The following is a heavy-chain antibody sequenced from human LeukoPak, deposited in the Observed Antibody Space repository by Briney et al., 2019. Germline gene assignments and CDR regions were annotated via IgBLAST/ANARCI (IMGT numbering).Heavy chain of an antibody. V-gene: IGHV3-30*02. J-gene: IGHJ4*02. CDR3: AKLDTWNDDADY. CDR2: IRYDGSNK. D-gene: IGHD1-1*01. CDR1: GFTFSSYG. Sequence: GGSLRLSCAASGFTFSSYGMLWVRQAPGKGLEWVAFIRYDGSNKYYADSVKGRFTISRDNSKNTLYLQMNSLRAEDTAVYYCAKLDTWNDDADYWGQGTLVTVSS.